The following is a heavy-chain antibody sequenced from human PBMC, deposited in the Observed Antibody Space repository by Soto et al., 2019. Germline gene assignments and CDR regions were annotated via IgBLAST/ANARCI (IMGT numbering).Heavy chain of an antibody. CDR3: AREGYYYGLDV. J-gene: IGHJ6*02. Sequence: SETLSLTCTVSGGSISRYYWSWIRQPPGKGLEWIGYIQNSGSTNYNPSLKSRVSISEDMSKNQFSLKLSSVTAADTAVYYCAREGYYYGLDVWGQGTTVTVSS. CDR2: IQNSGST. CDR1: GGSISRYY. V-gene: IGHV4-59*01.